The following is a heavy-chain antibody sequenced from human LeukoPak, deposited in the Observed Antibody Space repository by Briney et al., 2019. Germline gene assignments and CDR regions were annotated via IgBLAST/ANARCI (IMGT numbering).Heavy chain of an antibody. CDR1: GFTFSSYG. V-gene: IGHV3-23*01. CDR3: AGPFSTYYYGSGSSDTL. Sequence: GGSLRLSCAASGFTFSSYGMSWVRQAPGKGLEWVSAISGSGGSTYYADSVKGRFTISRDNSKNTLYLQMNSLRAEDTAVYYCAGPFSTYYYGSGSSDTLWGQGTLVTVSS. D-gene: IGHD3-10*01. CDR2: ISGSGGST. J-gene: IGHJ4*02.